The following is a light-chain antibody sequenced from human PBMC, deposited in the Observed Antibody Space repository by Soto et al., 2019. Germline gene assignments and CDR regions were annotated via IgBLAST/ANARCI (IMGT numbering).Light chain of an antibody. CDR2: SAS. Sequence: DIQMTQSPSSVSASIGDTFAITCRASQDINVYLNWYQQKPGEVPKLLIYSASTLHSGVPSRFTGSGSETDFTLTITSLQPEDFATYYCQHGYVAPYSFGQGTKVDIK. J-gene: IGKJ2*03. V-gene: IGKV1-39*01. CDR1: QDINVY. CDR3: QHGYVAPYS.